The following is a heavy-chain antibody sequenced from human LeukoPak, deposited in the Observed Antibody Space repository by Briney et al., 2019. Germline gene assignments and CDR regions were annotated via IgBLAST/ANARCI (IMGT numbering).Heavy chain of an antibody. CDR1: GGSISSYY. D-gene: IGHD6-13*01. V-gene: IGHV4-59*01. Sequence: SETLSLTCTVSGGSISSYYWSWIRQPPGKGLEWIGYIYYSGSTNYNPSLKSRVTISVDTSKNQFSLKLSSVTAADTAVYYCARGRPGIAAAGLYWGQGTLVTVSS. CDR2: IYYSGST. CDR3: ARGRPGIAAAGLY. J-gene: IGHJ4*02.